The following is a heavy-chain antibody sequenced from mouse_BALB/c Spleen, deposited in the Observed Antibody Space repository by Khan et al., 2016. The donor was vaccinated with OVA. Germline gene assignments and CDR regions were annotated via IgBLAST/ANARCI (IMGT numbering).Heavy chain of an antibody. CDR1: GFTFNSYD. V-gene: IGHV5-9*02. J-gene: IGHJ4*01. Sequence: EVQLVESGGDLVKPGGSLKLSCAASGFTFNSYDMSWVRQTPEKRLAWVATISGGRTYTYYPDSVKGRFTISRDNARNTLYLPLHSLRSEDTALYYCVRHGGLGPYFGMDYWGQGSSVTVAS. CDR2: ISGGRTYT. CDR3: VRHGGLGPYFGMDY.